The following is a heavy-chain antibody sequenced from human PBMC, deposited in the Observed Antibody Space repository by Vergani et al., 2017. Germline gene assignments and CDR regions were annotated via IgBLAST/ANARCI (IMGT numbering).Heavy chain of an antibody. CDR3: GRVADFYGLGSRLLDL. V-gene: IGHV4-59*01. CDR2: MYHSGST. Sequence: QVRLQESGPGLVKPSETLSLTCSVSGGYMSGYYWSWIRQPPGKELEWIGYMYHSGSTNYNPSLETRVTLSGDTSKNQVSLKLNSVTAADTAVYYCGRVADFYGLGSRLLDLLGQGILVTVSS. CDR1: GGYMSGYY. J-gene: IGHJ5*02. D-gene: IGHD3-10*01.